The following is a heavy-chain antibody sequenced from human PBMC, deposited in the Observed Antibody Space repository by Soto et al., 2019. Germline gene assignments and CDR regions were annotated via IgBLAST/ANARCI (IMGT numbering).Heavy chain of an antibody. CDR1: GFTFSSYG. J-gene: IGHJ6*02. CDR3: ARDQGVIAAAGRYYYYGMDV. CDR2: IWYDGSNK. Sequence: GESLKISCAASGFTFSSYGMHWVRQAPGKGLEWVAVIWYDGSNKYYADSVKGRFTISRDNSKNTLYLQMNSLRAEDTAVYYCARDQGVIAAAGRYYYYGMDVWGQGTTVTVSS. D-gene: IGHD6-13*01. V-gene: IGHV3-33*01.